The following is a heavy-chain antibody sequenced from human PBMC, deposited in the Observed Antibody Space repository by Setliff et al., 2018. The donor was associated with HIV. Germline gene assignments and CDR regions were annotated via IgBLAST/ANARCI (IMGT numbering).Heavy chain of an antibody. Sequence: SETLSLTCTVSGGSISSYCWNWIRQSPGRGLEWIGFIFSSGNTKYNPSLQSRVTMSIDTSTNQFSLKLSSVTASDTAVYYCARHVDGGLWNAYYYYGLDVWGQGTAVTVSS. CDR1: GGSISSYC. D-gene: IGHD3-3*01. V-gene: IGHV4-59*08. CDR3: ARHVDGGLWNAYYYYGLDV. CDR2: IFSSGNT. J-gene: IGHJ6*02.